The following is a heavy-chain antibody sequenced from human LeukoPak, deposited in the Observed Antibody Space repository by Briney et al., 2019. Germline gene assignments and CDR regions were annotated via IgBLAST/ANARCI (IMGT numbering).Heavy chain of an antibody. CDR1: GFTFSSYA. CDR2: ISGSGGNT. D-gene: IGHD3-22*01. V-gene: IGHV3-23*01. J-gene: IGHJ4*02. Sequence: PGGSLRLSCAASGFTFSSYAMSWVRQAPGKGLEWVSGISGSGGNTYYADSVKGRFTISRDNSKNTLYLQMNSLRAEDTAVYYCAKGRYYDSSGGDYWGQGTLVTVSS. CDR3: AKGRYYDSSGGDY.